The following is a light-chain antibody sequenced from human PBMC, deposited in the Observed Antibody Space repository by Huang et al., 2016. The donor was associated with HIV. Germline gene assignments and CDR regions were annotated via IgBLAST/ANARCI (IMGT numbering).Light chain of an antibody. V-gene: IGKV3-20*01. Sequence: EIVLTQSPYTLSLSPGDRATLSCRASQSVSSNYLAWYKQNPGQAPRLLIYGASRRATGVPDRFSGSGSGTDFTLTISRLDPEDFAMYYCQQYDSSPVTFGGGTKVEMK. CDR1: QSVSSNY. J-gene: IGKJ4*01. CDR2: GAS. CDR3: QQYDSSPVT.